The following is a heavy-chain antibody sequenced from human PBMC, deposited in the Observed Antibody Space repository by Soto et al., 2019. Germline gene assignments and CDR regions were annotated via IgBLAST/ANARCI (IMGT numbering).Heavy chain of an antibody. V-gene: IGHV4-4*02. CDR2: VYHSGST. CDR1: GDSISSTFW. D-gene: IGHD1-1*01. CDR3: ARDQLEGNWFDP. Sequence: PSETLSLTCRVSGDSISSTFWWTWVRQPPGKGLEWIGEVYHSGSTRYNPSLKGRVTISVDKSKNQFSLKLTSVTAADTAVYYCARDQLEGNWFDPWGQGTLVTVSS. J-gene: IGHJ5*02.